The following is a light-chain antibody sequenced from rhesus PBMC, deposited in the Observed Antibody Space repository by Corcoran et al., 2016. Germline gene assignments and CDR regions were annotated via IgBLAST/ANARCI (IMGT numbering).Light chain of an antibody. J-gene: IGKJ4*01. Sequence: DIQLTQSPSSLSASVGDRVTITCRASQGISRYLAWSQQKPGKAPKLLFYDASSLQSRVPSRFSGSGSGTDFTHTISSLQPEEFACYYCQQRNSYPLTFGGGTKVEIK. V-gene: IGKV1-38*01. CDR3: QQRNSYPLT. CDR1: QGISRY. CDR2: DAS.